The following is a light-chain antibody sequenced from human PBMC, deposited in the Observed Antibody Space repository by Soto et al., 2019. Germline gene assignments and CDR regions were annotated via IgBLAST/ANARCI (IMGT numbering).Light chain of an antibody. CDR3: QQYYSTPT. J-gene: IGKJ1*01. CDR1: QSLLYISNNKNY. CDR2: WAS. V-gene: IGKV4-1*01. Sequence: DIVMTQSPDSLAVSRGERATINCKSSQSLLYISNNKNYLAWYQQKPGQPPKLLIYWASTRESGVPDRFSGSGSGTDFTLTISSLQAEDVAVYYCQQYYSTPTFGQGTKVDIK.